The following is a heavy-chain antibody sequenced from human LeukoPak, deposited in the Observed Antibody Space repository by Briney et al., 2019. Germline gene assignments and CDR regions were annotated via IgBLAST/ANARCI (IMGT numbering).Heavy chain of an antibody. J-gene: IGHJ6*03. Sequence: ASVRVSCKASGYTFTSYGISWVRQAPGQGLEWMGWISAYNGNTNYTQKLQGRVTMTTDTSTSTAYMELRSLRSDDTAVYYCARYGSGSYSVYYYYMDVWGKGTTVTVSS. D-gene: IGHD3-10*01. V-gene: IGHV1-18*01. CDR2: ISAYNGNT. CDR1: GYTFTSYG. CDR3: ARYGSGSYSVYYYYMDV.